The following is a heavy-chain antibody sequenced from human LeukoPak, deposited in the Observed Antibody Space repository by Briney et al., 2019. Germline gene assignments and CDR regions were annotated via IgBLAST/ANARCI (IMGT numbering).Heavy chain of an antibody. CDR3: AREYCSSTSCYGFDP. CDR1: GGTFSSYA. J-gene: IGHJ5*02. V-gene: IGHV1-69*13. Sequence: GASVKVSCKASGGTFSSYAISWMRQAPGQGLEWMGGIIPIFGTANYAQKFQGRVTITADESTSTAYMELSSLRSEDTAVYYCAREYCSSTSCYGFDPWGQGTLVTVSS. D-gene: IGHD2-2*01. CDR2: IIPIFGTA.